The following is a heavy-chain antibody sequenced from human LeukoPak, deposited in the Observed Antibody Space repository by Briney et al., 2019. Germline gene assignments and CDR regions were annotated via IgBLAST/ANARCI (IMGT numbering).Heavy chain of an antibody. CDR1: GYTFTSYD. V-gene: IGHV1-8*01. CDR3: ARGRSGILRYFDLSNWFDP. Sequence: ASVKVSCKASGYTFTSYDINWVRQAPGQGLEWRGWMNPNSGNTGSAQKFQGRVTMTRNTSISTAHMELSSLRSEDTAVYYCARGRSGILRYFDLSNWFDPWGQGTLVTVSS. D-gene: IGHD3-9*01. CDR2: MNPNSGNT. J-gene: IGHJ5*02.